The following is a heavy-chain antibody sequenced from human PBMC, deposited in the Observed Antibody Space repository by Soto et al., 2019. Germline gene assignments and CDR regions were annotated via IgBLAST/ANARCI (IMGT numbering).Heavy chain of an antibody. CDR1: DESFSGFY. V-gene: IGHV4-34*01. J-gene: IGHJ5*02. CDR3: GSGTGNWFDP. Sequence: SETLCLTCAAYDESFSGFYWHWIRQPPGKGLEWIGEINHGGSTIYDPSLKSRVTVSVDTSKDQCSRMLTSVTAAGTSTYYCGSGTGNWFDPWGQGTPVTVSS. CDR2: INHGGST.